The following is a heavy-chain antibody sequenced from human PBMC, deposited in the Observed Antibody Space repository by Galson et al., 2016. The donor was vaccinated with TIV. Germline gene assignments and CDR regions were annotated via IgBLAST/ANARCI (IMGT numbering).Heavy chain of an antibody. V-gene: IGHV3-23*01. CDR3: CHNWNYAY. CDR1: GFTFRSWS. J-gene: IGHJ1*01. Sequence: SPRLSCAASGFTFRSWSMNWVRQAPGGGLEWVSAISGDGYSTYYADSVKGRFTISRDNFKNTLYLQMNSLRPDDTAIYFCCHNWNYAYWGQGTLVTVSS. CDR2: ISGDGYST. D-gene: IGHD1-7*01.